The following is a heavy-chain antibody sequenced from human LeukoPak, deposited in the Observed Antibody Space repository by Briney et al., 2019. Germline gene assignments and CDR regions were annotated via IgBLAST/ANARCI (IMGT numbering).Heavy chain of an antibody. D-gene: IGHD6-19*01. CDR3: AGSIAVAGTIDY. CDR2: IWYDGSNK. CDR1: GFTFSSYG. Sequence: GGSLRLSCAASGFTFSSYGMHWVRQAPGKGLEWVAVIWYDGSNKYYADSVKGRFTISRDNSKNTLYLQMNSLRAEDTAVYYCAGSIAVAGTIDYWGQGALVTVSS. J-gene: IGHJ4*02. V-gene: IGHV3-33*01.